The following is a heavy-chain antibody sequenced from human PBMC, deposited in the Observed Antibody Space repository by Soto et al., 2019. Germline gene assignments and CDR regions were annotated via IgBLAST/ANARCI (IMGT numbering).Heavy chain of an antibody. CDR3: ARHRYRTYYYDSSGRPDAFDI. D-gene: IGHD3-22*01. CDR2: IYYSGST. CDR1: GGSISGYY. V-gene: IGHV4-59*08. J-gene: IGHJ3*02. Sequence: SETLSLTCTVSGGSISGYYGSWIRQPPGKGLEWIGYIYYSGSTNYNPSLKSRVTISVDTSKNQFSLKLSSVTAADTAVYYCARHRYRTYYYDSSGRPDAFDIWGQGTMVTVSS.